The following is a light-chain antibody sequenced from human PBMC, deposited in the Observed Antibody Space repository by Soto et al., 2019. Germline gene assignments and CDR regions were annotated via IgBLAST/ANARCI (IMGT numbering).Light chain of an antibody. CDR2: EAS. Sequence: IQMTQSPSTLSASVRDRFTVTCRASQSISSWLAWYQQKPGKAPKLLIYEASSLEGGVPSRFSGSGSGTEFTLTISSLQPDDFATYYCQQYNSYSWTFGQGTKVDIK. CDR3: QQYNSYSWT. J-gene: IGKJ1*01. V-gene: IGKV1-5*03. CDR1: QSISSW.